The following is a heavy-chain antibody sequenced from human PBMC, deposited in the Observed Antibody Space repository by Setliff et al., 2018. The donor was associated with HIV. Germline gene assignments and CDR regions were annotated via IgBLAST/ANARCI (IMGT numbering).Heavy chain of an antibody. Sequence: SETLSLTCSVSGGSTTSGGYYWSWIRQHPGKVLEYIGYIYYSGSTYYNPSLKSRVTMSIDTSKNQFSLKLRSVAAADTAVYYCARDLRGYYYDTSGYYYMGVWGKGTTVTVSS. CDR3: ARDLRGYYYDTSGYYYMGV. CDR2: IYYSGST. J-gene: IGHJ6*03. D-gene: IGHD3-22*01. CDR1: GGSTTSGGYY. V-gene: IGHV4-31*03.